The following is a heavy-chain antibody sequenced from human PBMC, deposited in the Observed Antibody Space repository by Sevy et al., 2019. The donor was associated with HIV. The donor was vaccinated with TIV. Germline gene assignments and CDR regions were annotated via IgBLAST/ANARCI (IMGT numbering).Heavy chain of an antibody. J-gene: IGHJ5*02. D-gene: IGHD6-6*01. CDR2: LIPIFGTA. CDR1: GGTFSSYA. V-gene: IGHV1-69*06. CDR3: ARGRYSSSGWFDP. Sequence: SSVKVSCKASGGTFSSYAISWVRQAPGQGLEWMGGLIPIFGTANYAQNFQGRVTITADKSTSTAYMELSSLRSEDTAVYYCARGRYSSSGWFDPWGQGTLVTVSS.